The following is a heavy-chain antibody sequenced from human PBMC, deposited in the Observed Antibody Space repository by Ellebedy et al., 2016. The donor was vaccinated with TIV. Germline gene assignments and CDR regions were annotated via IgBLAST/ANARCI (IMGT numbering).Heavy chain of an antibody. CDR1: GGTFSSYA. D-gene: IGHD6-19*01. CDR2: IIPILGIA. CDR3: ARGSPGIAVAGTGYYGMDV. J-gene: IGHJ6*02. Sequence: AASVKVSCKASGGTFSSYAISWVRQAPGQGLEWMGRIIPILGIANYAQKFQGRVTITADKSTSTAYMELSSLRSEDTAVYYCARGSPGIAVAGTGYYGMDVWGQGTTVTVSS. V-gene: IGHV1-69*04.